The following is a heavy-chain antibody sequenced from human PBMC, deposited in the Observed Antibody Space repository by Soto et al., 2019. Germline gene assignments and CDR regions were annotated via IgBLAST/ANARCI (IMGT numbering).Heavy chain of an antibody. J-gene: IGHJ4*02. Sequence: GGSLRLSCAASGYSISTYWMRWVRQAPGKGLEWVANVKQDGSEEYYVDSVKGRFTISRDNAKNSLYLQMNSLRAEDTAVYYCAALDTAMVKTAGYWGQGTLVTVSS. V-gene: IGHV3-7*01. CDR3: AALDTAMVKTAGY. D-gene: IGHD5-18*01. CDR2: VKQDGSEE. CDR1: GYSISTYW.